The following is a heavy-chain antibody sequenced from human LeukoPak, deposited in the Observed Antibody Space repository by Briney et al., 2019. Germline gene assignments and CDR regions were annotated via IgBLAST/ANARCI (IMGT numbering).Heavy chain of an antibody. CDR3: ARGHYDVLAASYKWTPDY. CDR1: GFTFNTFN. Sequence: GGSLRLSCAASGFTFNTFNMNWVRQAPGKGLEWISSITSGGDYIYYADSVKGRFTTSRDNAKNSLSLQLNSLRVEDTAVYYCARGHYDVLAASYKWTPDYWGQGTLVTVSS. V-gene: IGHV3-21*01. D-gene: IGHD3-9*01. J-gene: IGHJ4*02. CDR2: ITSGGDYI.